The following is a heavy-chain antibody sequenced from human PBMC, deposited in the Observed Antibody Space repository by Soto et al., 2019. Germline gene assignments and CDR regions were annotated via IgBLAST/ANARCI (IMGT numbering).Heavy chain of an antibody. CDR3: AKGGLWGAYYFDY. Sequence: SVNVSCKXSGGTFSSYGISWVRQAPGQGIEWMGGIIPLFGTTNYGQKFKGRVTITADESKNTLFLQMDSLRAEDTAVYYCAKGGLWGAYYFDYWGQGIPVTVSS. D-gene: IGHD3-16*01. CDR2: IIPLFGTT. J-gene: IGHJ4*02. CDR1: GGTFSSYG. V-gene: IGHV1-69*13.